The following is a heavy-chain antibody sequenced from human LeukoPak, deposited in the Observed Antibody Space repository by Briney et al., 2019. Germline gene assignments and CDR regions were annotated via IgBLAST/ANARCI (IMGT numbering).Heavy chain of an antibody. Sequence: ASVKVSCKASGYTFTTYTIHWVRQAPGQRLEWMGWINAGNGNTKYSQKFQGRVTITRDTSASTAYMELSSLRSEDTAVFYCARESWHYGTDAFDVWGQGTVVTVSS. CDR1: GYTFTTYT. J-gene: IGHJ3*01. V-gene: IGHV1-3*01. CDR2: INAGNGNT. CDR3: ARESWHYGTDAFDV. D-gene: IGHD1-7*01.